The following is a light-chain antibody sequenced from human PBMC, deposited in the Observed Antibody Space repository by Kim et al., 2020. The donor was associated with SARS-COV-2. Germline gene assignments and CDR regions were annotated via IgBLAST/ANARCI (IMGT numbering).Light chain of an antibody. CDR2: GAS. J-gene: IGKJ1*01. V-gene: IGKV3-15*01. CDR3: QQYNTWPRT. CDR1: QSINSN. Sequence: VSPGESATLSCRTSQSINSNLAWYQHKPGQPPRLLIYGASTRATGIPARFSGSGSGTDFTLTISSVQSEDFAIYFCQQYNTWPRTFGQGTKVDIK.